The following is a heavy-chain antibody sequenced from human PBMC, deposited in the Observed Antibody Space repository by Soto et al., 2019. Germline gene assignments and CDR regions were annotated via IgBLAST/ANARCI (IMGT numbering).Heavy chain of an antibody. V-gene: IGHV3-64*01. D-gene: IGHD2-21*01. Sequence: EVQLVESGGGLVQPGGSLRLSCAASGFTFSSYAMHWVRQAPGKGLEYVSAITSNGGNTDYASSVKGRFTISRDNSKNTLYLQMGSLRAEDMAVYYCARRIPFGYGMDVWGQGPTVPVSS. CDR1: GFTFSSYA. CDR2: ITSNGGNT. CDR3: ARRIPFGYGMDV. J-gene: IGHJ6*02.